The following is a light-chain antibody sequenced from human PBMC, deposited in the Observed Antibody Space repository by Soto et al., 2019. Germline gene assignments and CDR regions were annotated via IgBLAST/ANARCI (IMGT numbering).Light chain of an antibody. CDR1: QSISSW. CDR2: DAS. Sequence: DIPMTQSPSTLSASVGDRVTITCRASQSISSWLAWYQQKPGKAPKLLIYDASSLESGVPSRFSGSGSGTEFTLTISSLQPDDFATYYCHQYNSYSPRTFGQGTKVEIK. CDR3: HQYNSYSPRT. J-gene: IGKJ1*01. V-gene: IGKV1-5*01.